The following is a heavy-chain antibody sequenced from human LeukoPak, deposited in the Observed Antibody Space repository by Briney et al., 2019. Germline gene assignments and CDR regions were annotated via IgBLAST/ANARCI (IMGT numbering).Heavy chain of an antibody. CDR3: ARDGVYDIVVVHTYYYGMDV. CDR2: ISSSSSYI. V-gene: IGHV3-21*01. J-gene: IGHJ6*02. CDR1: GFTFSSYS. Sequence: KSGGSLRLSCAASGFTFSSYSMNWVRQAPGKGLEWVSSISSSSSYIYYADSVKGRFTISRDNAKNSLYLQMNSLRAEDTAVYYCARDGVYDIVVVHTYYYGMDVWGQGTTVTVSS. D-gene: IGHD2-2*01.